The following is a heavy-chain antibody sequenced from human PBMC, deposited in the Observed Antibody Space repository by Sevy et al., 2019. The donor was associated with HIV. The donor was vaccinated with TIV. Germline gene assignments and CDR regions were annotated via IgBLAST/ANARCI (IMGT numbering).Heavy chain of an antibody. J-gene: IGHJ3*01. Sequence: GGSLRLSCAASGFSFSGYVMNWVRQAPGKGLEWVSSISGRDSSTYYADSVRGRFIISRDNSENTPYLQMNGLRAEDTAVYYCAKVTLWELPAAHDAFDVWGQGTMVTVSS. CDR2: ISGRDSST. CDR1: GFSFSGYV. CDR3: AKVTLWELPAAHDAFDV. D-gene: IGHD1-26*01. V-gene: IGHV3-23*01.